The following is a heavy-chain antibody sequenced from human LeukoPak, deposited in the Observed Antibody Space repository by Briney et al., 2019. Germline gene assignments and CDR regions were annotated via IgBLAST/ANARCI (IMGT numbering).Heavy chain of an antibody. CDR1: GYTFTSYY. CDR3: ARDRSSGWYPLDY. V-gene: IGHV1-46*01. CDR2: INPSGGST. J-gene: IGHJ4*02. D-gene: IGHD6-19*01. Sequence: GASVKVSCKASGYTFTSYYVHWVRQAPGQGLEWMGIINPSGGSTTYAQKFQGRVTMTRDTSASTVYIELRNLTSDDTAVYFCARDRSSGWYPLDYWGQGTLVTVSS.